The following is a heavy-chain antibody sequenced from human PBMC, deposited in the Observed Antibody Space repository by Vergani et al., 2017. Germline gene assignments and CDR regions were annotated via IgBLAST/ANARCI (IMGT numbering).Heavy chain of an antibody. CDR2: IYTSGST. V-gene: IGHV4-61*02. CDR3: ARGAYYDFWSGYSDYFDY. CDR1: GGSISSGSYY. Sequence: QVQLQESGPGLVKPSQTLSLTCTVPGGSISSGSYYWSWIRQPAGKGLEWIRRIYTSGSTNYNPSLKSRVTISVDTSKNQFSLKLSSVTAADTAVYYCARGAYYDFWSGYSDYFDYWGQGTLVTVSS. D-gene: IGHD3-3*01. J-gene: IGHJ4*02.